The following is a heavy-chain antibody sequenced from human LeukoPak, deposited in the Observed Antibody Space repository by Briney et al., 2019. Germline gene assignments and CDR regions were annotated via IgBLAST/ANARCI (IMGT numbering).Heavy chain of an antibody. D-gene: IGHD3-3*01. V-gene: IGHV1-24*01. CDR3: ARTIFNDNGDY. Sequence: ASVNVSCKVSGYTLTELSMHWVRQAPGKGLEWMGGFDPEDGETIYAQKFQGRVTMTRDTSTSTVYMELSSLRSEDTAVYYCARTIFNDNGDYWGQGTLVTVSS. CDR1: GYTLTELS. CDR2: FDPEDGET. J-gene: IGHJ4*02.